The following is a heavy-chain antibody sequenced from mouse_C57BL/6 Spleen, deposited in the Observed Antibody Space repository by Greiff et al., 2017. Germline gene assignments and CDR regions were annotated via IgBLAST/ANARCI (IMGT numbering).Heavy chain of an antibody. D-gene: IGHD4-1*01. V-gene: IGHV5-17*01. CDR1: GFTFSDYG. CDR2: ISSGSSTI. CDR3: ARGTGMPYYAMDY. Sequence: EVKLEESGGGLVKPGGSLKLSCAASGFTFSDYGMHWVRQAPEKGLEWVAYISSGSSTIYYADTVKGRFTISRDNAKNTLFLQMTSLRSEDTAMYYCARGTGMPYYAMDYWGQGTSVTVSS. J-gene: IGHJ4*01.